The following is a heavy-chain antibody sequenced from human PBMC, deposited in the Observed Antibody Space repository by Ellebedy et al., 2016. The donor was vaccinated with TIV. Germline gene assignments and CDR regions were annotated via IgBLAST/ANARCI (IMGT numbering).Heavy chain of an antibody. CDR3: ARDPRRLAAEYYGVDV. Sequence: GESLKISCAASGFTFSSYWMHWVRQAPGKGLVWVSRINSDGSSTSYADSVKGRFTISRDNAKNTLYLQMNSLKTEDTAVYYCARDPRRLAAEYYGVDVWGQGTTVTVSS. V-gene: IGHV3-74*01. CDR2: INSDGSST. J-gene: IGHJ6*02. CDR1: GFTFSSYW. D-gene: IGHD2-15*01.